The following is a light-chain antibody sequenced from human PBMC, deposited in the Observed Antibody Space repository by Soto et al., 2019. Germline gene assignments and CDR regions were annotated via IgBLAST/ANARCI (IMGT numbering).Light chain of an antibody. Sequence: QSVLTQPPSVSGAPGRRVTISCTGSSSNIVAGYDVHWYQQLPGTAPKLLIYGNTNRPSGVPDRFSGFNSGTSASLAISGLKAEDEGDYYCQSCDNSRNALVFGGGTKLTVL. CDR3: QSCDNSRNALV. CDR2: GNT. V-gene: IGLV1-40*01. J-gene: IGLJ2*01. CDR1: SSNIVAGYD.